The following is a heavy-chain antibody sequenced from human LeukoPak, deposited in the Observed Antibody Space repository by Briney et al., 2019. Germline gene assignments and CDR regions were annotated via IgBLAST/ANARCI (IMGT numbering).Heavy chain of an antibody. J-gene: IGHJ4*02. CDR2: INHSGST. CDR1: GGSFSGYY. D-gene: IGHD2-15*01. CDR3: ARGPLRGYCSGGSCYSGLFDY. V-gene: IGHV4-34*01. Sequence: SETLSLTCAVYGGSFSGYYWSWIRQPPGKGLEWIGEINHSGSTNYNPSLKSRVTISVDTSKNQSSLKLSSVTAADTAVYYCARGPLRGYCSGGSCYSGLFDYWGQGTLVTVSS.